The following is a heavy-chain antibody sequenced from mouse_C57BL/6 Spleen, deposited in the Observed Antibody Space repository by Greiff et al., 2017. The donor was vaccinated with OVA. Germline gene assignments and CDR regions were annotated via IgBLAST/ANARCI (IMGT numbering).Heavy chain of an antibody. J-gene: IGHJ2*01. CDR2: INPNNGGT. CDR1: GYTFTDYY. Sequence: VQLQQSGPELVKPGASVKISCKASGYTFTDYYMNWVKQSHGKSLEWIGDINPNNGGTSYNQKFKGKATLTVDKSSSTAYMELRSLTSEDSAVYYCARGAQAFYWGQGTTLTVSS. CDR3: ARGAQAFY. D-gene: IGHD3-2*02. V-gene: IGHV1-26*01.